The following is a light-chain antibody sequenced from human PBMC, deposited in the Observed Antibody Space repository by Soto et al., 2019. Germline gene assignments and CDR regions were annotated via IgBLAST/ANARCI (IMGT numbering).Light chain of an antibody. J-gene: IGKJ1*01. CDR1: QSVLYSSNNKNY. CDR3: QQYYNPPRT. Sequence: DIVMTQSPDSLAVSLGERATINCKSSQSVLYSSNNKNYLAWYQQKPGQPPKLLIYWASTRESGVPDRFSGRGSGTDFNLTISSLQAEDVAVYYRQQYYNPPRTFGQRTHVDIK. V-gene: IGKV4-1*01. CDR2: WAS.